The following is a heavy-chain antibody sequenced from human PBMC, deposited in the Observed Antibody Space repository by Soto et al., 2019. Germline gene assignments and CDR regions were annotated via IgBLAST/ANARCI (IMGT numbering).Heavy chain of an antibody. V-gene: IGHV4-34*01. D-gene: IGHD1-1*01. CDR3: ARRRLRSRIFHY. J-gene: IGHJ4*02. CDR2: NNHSGST. CDR1: GGSFSGYY. Sequence: QVQLQQWGAGLLKPSETLSLTCGVYGGSFSGYYWSWIRQPPGKGLEWIGENNHSGSTNYNPYLKNRITISVGTTKNQFSLKLSSVLAADTAVYYCARRRLRSRIFHYLGQGTQVTVSS.